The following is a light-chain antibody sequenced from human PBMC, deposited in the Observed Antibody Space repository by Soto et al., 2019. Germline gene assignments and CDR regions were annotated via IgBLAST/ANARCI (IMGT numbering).Light chain of an antibody. J-gene: IGKJ5*01. CDR2: GAT. CDR1: QSVGTT. Sequence: ILLTQSPDTLSVSPGERATLSCRASQSVGTTLAWYQQKPGQAPRLHIYGATTRAAGLPARFSGSGSETEFTLTISSLQSEDFAVYYCQQYNKWPITFGQGTRLENK. CDR3: QQYNKWPIT. V-gene: IGKV3-15*01.